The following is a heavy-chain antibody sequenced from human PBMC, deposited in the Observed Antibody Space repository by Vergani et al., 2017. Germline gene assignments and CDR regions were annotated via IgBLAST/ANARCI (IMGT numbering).Heavy chain of an antibody. D-gene: IGHD1-1*01. J-gene: IGHJ6*03. CDR1: GGSFSGYY. V-gene: IGHV4-34*01. CDR2: IIHSGST. CDR3: ARGRQYTPYYYYYYMDV. Sequence: QVQLQQWGAGLLKPSETLSLTCAVYGGSFSGYYWSWFRQPPGKGLEWIGEIIHSGSTNYNPSLKSRVTISVDTSKNQFSLRLSSVTAADTAVYYCARGRQYTPYYYYYYMDVWGKGTTVTVSS.